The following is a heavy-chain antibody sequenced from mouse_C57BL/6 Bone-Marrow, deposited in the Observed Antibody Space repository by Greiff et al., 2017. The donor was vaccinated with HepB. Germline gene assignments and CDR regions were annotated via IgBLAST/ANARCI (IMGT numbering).Heavy chain of an antibody. J-gene: IGHJ2*01. Sequence: EVKLVESGGGLVQPGGSRKLSCAASGFTFSSFGLHWVRQAPDKGLEWVAYISSASSSNYYADTVKGRFTISRDNPKNTLFLQRTSLRSEDTAMYYCARSYFGGSQSYDYWGQGPTLTVSS. CDR1: GFTFSSFG. CDR3: ARSYFGGSQSYDY. D-gene: IGHD1-1*02. CDR2: ISSASSSN. V-gene: IGHV5-17*02.